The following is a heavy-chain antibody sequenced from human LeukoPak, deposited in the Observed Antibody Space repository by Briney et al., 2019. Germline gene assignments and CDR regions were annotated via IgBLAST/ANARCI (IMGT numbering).Heavy chain of an antibody. CDR1: RDSISSGGYY. Sequence: PSETLSLTCTVSRDSISSGGYYWSWIRQHPGKGLEWIGYIYDSGRPYYHPSLKGRFRISVKTSKTQFFLKLNSLIAADTAVYYCAHTVARTWVDYWGQGTLVTVSS. CDR2: IYDSGRP. CDR3: AHTVARTWVDY. J-gene: IGHJ4*02. D-gene: IGHD6-19*01. V-gene: IGHV4-31*03.